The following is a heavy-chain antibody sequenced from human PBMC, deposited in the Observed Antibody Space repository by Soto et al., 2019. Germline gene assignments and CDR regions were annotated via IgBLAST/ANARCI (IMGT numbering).Heavy chain of an antibody. CDR1: GGTFSSYT. V-gene: IGHV1-69*06. D-gene: IGHD3-3*01. CDR2: IIPFFGTS. J-gene: IGHJ6*02. CDR3: ARKLRLYYGMDV. Sequence: GASVKVSCKASGGTFSSYTVYWVRQAPGQGLEWMGGIIPFFGTSNYAQNFQDRITLTADKSTGTAYMELSSLRYEDTAVYYCARKLRLYYGMDVWGQGTTVTV.